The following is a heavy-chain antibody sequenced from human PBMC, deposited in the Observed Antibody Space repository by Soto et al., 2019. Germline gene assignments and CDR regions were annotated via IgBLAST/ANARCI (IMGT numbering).Heavy chain of an antibody. V-gene: IGHV4-31*03. CDR2: IYYTGNT. CDR1: GGSISSSGTGSY. D-gene: IGHD1-1*01. CDR3: ASGHDAYNVRY. Sequence: QVQLQESGPGLVKPSQTLSLTCTVSGGSISSSGTGSYWTWIRQHPGKGLEWIGYIYYTGNTYYNPSLKSRPPISIDTSENQSSLKLTSVTAADTAVYFCASGHDAYNVRYWGQGTLVTVSS. J-gene: IGHJ4*02.